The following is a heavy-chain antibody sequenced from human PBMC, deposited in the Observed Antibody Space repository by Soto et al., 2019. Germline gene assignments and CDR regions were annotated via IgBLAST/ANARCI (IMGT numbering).Heavy chain of an antibody. CDR2: ILYSGNT. D-gene: IGHD1-1*01. CDR3: ANPWATGLLPRFDY. J-gene: IGHJ4*02. CDR1: GGSVTGGRFY. Sequence: PSETLSLTCTVSGGSVTGGRFYWSWIRQTPGKALEWVGFILYSGNTFYSPSLKSRLTISMDASRNQFSLKLTSVTAADTAVYYCANPWATGLLPRFDYWGQETLVTVSS. V-gene: IGHV4-30-4*01.